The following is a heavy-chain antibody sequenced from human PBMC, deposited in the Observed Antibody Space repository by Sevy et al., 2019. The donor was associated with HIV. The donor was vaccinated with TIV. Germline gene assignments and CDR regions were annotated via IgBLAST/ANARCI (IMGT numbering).Heavy chain of an antibody. CDR1: GFTFSNYG. Sequence: GGSLRLSCAASGFTFSNYGMHWVRQAPGKGLEWVAGIWNDGSNKYYADSVGGRFTISDDNSKNKLNLQMNSLRDEDTAVYFCASGGDFNDRSVKRDLDYWGQGALVTVSS. J-gene: IGHJ4*02. D-gene: IGHD2-21*02. CDR2: IWNDGSNK. V-gene: IGHV3-33*01. CDR3: ASGGDFNDRSVKRDLDY.